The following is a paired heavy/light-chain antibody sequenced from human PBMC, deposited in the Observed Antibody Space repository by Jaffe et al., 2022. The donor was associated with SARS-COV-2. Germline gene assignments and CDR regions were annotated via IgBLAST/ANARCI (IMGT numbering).Light chain of an antibody. Sequence: ETVMTQSPATLSVSPGERVTLSCRASQRVGSNLAWYQQKPGQAPSLLIYGASTRAPGIPARVSGSGSGTEFTLTISSLQPEDVAVYYCQQYQKWPPYTFGQGTKLEIK. CDR1: QRVGSN. J-gene: IGKJ2*01. CDR3: QQYQKWPPYT. V-gene: IGKV3-15*01. CDR2: GAS.
Heavy chain of an antibody. CDR1: GYSFTTYA. V-gene: IGHV7-4-1*02. CDR3: ARVASNYDDNSGYSSYFDY. J-gene: IGHJ4*02. CDR2: INTNTGNP. D-gene: IGHD3-22*01. Sequence: QVQLLQSGSELKKPGASVKVSCKTSGYSFTTYAINWVRQAPGQGLEWIGWINTNTGNPMYAQGFTGHFVFSLDSSVSTTYLQINSLKAEDTAVYYCARVASNYDDNSGYSSYFDYWGQGTLVSVSA.